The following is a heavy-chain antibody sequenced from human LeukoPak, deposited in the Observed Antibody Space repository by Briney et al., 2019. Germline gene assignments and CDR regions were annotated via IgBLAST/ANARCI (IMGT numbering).Heavy chain of an antibody. D-gene: IGHD1-26*01. CDR2: IYHSGST. Sequence: KPSETLSLTCTVSGGSISSGGYSWSWIRQPPGKGLEWIGYIYHSGSTYYNPSLKSRVTISVDRSKNQFSLKLSSVTAADTAVYYCARGVVGARFDYWGQGTLVTVSS. CDR1: GGSISSGGYS. V-gene: IGHV4-30-2*01. J-gene: IGHJ4*02. CDR3: ARGVVGARFDY.